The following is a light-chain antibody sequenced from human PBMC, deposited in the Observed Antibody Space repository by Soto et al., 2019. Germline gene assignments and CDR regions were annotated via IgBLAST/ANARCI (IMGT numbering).Light chain of an antibody. J-gene: IGKJ1*01. V-gene: IGKV3-20*01. CDR1: QSVSSSF. CDR2: GAS. Sequence: EIVLTQSPGTLSLSPGERATLSCRASQSVSSSFLAWYQQKPGQAPRLLIYGASSRATGIPDRFSGSGSGTDFTLTISRLDPEDFAVYYCQQYHNSPRTFGQGTKVEIK. CDR3: QQYHNSPRT.